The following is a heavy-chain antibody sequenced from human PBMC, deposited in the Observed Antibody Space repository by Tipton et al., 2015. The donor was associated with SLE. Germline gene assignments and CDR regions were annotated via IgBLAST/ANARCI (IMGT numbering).Heavy chain of an antibody. CDR3: ARISSGWSPLDY. CDR1: GGSISSGDYY. D-gene: IGHD6-19*01. J-gene: IGHJ4*02. V-gene: IGHV4-61*08. Sequence: TLSLTCTVSGGSISSGDYYWSWIRQPPGKGLEWIGYIYYSGSTNYTPSLKSRGTILIDTSKNQFSLNLSSVTAADTAVYYCARISSGWSPLDYWGQGTLVTVAS. CDR2: IYYSGST.